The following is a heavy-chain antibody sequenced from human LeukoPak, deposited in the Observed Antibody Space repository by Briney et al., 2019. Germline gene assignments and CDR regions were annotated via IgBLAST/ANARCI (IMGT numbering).Heavy chain of an antibody. CDR1: GFTFSSYA. CDR2: ISGSGGST. Sequence: GGSLRLSCAASGFTFSSYAMSWVRQAPGKRLEWVSAISGSGGSTYYADSVKGRFTISRDNSKNTLYLQMNSLRAEDTAVYYCAKDYYYDSSGYPDKFDYWGQGTLVTVSS. CDR3: AKDYYYDSSGYPDKFDY. V-gene: IGHV3-23*01. J-gene: IGHJ4*02. D-gene: IGHD3-22*01.